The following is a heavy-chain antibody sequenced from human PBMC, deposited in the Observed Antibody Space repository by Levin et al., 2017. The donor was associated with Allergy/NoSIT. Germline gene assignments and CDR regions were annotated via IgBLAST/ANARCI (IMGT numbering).Heavy chain of an antibody. Sequence: GESLKISCAASGFTFSSSAMSWVRQAPGKGLEWVSAIDSSGGSTYYADSVKGRFTISRDNSKNTLYLQMSTLRAEDTAVYYCAKSDGAYFVYWGQGTLVTVSS. CDR2: IDSSGGST. D-gene: IGHD4/OR15-4a*01. CDR1: GFTFSSSA. V-gene: IGHV3-23*01. CDR3: AKSDGAYFVY. J-gene: IGHJ4*02.